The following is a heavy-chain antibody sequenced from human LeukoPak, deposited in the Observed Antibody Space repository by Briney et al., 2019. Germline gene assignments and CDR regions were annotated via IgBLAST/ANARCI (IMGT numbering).Heavy chain of an antibody. CDR2: ITYDGSNK. CDR3: ARDSPPPSLYYYMDV. V-gene: IGHV3-30-3*01. CDR1: GCTFSSYA. Sequence: GGSLRLSCAAPGCTFSSYAMHWVRQAPGKGLEWVAVITYDGSNKYYADSVKGRFTISRDNSKNTLYLQMNSLRAEDTAVYYCARDSPPPSLYYYMDVWGKGPTVTVSS. J-gene: IGHJ6*03.